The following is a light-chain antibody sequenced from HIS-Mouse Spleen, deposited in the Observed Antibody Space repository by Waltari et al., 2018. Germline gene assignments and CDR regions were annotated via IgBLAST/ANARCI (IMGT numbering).Light chain of an antibody. J-gene: IGLJ2*01. CDR1: RRDVGGSNY. CDR3: SSYTSSSTVV. Sequence: QSALTQPASVSGSPGQSITISCTGPRRDVGGSNYVSWYQQHPGKAPKLMIYEVSNRPSGVSNRFSGSKSGNTASLTISGLQAEDEADYYCSSYTSSSTVVFGGGTKLTVL. V-gene: IGLV2-14*01. CDR2: EVS.